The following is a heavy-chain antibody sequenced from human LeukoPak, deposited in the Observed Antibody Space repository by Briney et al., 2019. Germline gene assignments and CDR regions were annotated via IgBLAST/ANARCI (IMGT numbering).Heavy chain of an antibody. CDR1: GGTFSNYA. CDR3: SSLSRGVVTASFDY. D-gene: IGHD2-15*01. V-gene: IGHV1-69*06. Sequence: GASVKVSCKASGGTFSNYAISWVRQAPGQGLEWMGGIIPIFGTANYAQKFRGRVTITADKSTRTAYMELSSLRSEDTAVYYCSSLSRGVVTASFDYWGRGTLVTVSS. J-gene: IGHJ4*02. CDR2: IIPIFGTA.